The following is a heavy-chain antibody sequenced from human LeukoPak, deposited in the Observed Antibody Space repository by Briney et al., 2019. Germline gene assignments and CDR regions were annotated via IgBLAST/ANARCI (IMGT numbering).Heavy chain of an antibody. V-gene: IGHV4-38-2*01. D-gene: IGHD5-18*01. CDR3: ARHGGYGYSYGYFLAY. Sequence: SETLSLTCAVSGYSISSGYYWGWIRQPPGKGLEWIGSIYHSGSTYYNPSLKSRVTISVDTSKNQFSLKLSSVTAADTAVYYCARHGGYGYSYGYFLAYWGQGTLVTVSS. CDR1: GYSISSGYY. J-gene: IGHJ4*02. CDR2: IYHSGST.